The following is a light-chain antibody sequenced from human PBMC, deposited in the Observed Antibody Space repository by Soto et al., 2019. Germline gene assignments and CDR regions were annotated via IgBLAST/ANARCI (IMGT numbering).Light chain of an antibody. J-gene: IGLJ1*01. CDR3: SSLAGTNSFV. CDR2: EVT. Sequence: QSVLTQPPSASGSPGQSVTISCTGTTGDICAFNYVSWYQQRPGKAPKLIIYEVTRRPSGVPARIFASKSDTTASLTVSGLQAEDEADYYCSSLAGTNSFVFGTGTKVTVL. V-gene: IGLV2-8*01. CDR1: TGDICAFNY.